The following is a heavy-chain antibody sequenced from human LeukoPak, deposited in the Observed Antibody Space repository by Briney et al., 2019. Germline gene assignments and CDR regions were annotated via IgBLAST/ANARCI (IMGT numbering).Heavy chain of an antibody. CDR1: GGTFSSYA. V-gene: IGHV1-69*06. J-gene: IGHJ6*03. CDR2: IIPIFGTA. D-gene: IGHD4-17*01. Sequence: ASVKVSCKASGGTFSSYAISWVRQAPGQGLEWMGGIIPIFGTANYAQKFQGRVTITADKSTSTAYMELSSLRAEDTAVYYCARRFYGRYDYYYMDVWGKGTTVTVSS. CDR3: ARRFYGRYDYYYMDV.